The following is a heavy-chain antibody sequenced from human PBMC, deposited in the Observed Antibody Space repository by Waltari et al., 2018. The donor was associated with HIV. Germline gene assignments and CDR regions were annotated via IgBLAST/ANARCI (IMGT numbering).Heavy chain of an antibody. CDR2: IYHRGST. Sequence: QVQLQESGPGLVKPSGTLSLTCAVSGGSISSSNWWSWVRQPPGKGLEWIGEIYHRGSTNYNPSLKSRVTISVDKSKNQFSLKLSSVTAADTAVYYCISRPTSYSSGWYFYYYGMDVWGQVTTVTVSS. J-gene: IGHJ6*02. D-gene: IGHD6-19*01. CDR3: ISRPTSYSSGWYFYYYGMDV. V-gene: IGHV4-4*02. CDR1: GGSISSSNW.